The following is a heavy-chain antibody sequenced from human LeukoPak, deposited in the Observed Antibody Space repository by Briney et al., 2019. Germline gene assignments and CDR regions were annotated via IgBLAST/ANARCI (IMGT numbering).Heavy chain of an antibody. Sequence: GGSLRLSCAASGFTFSSYAMHWVRQAPGKGLEWVAVISYDGSNKYYADSVKGRFTISRDNSKNTLYLQMNSLRAEDTALYYCAKEFASSSFHWGQGTLVTVSS. J-gene: IGHJ4*02. D-gene: IGHD6-13*01. CDR2: ISYDGSNK. CDR3: AKEFASSSFH. CDR1: GFTFSSYA. V-gene: IGHV3-30*04.